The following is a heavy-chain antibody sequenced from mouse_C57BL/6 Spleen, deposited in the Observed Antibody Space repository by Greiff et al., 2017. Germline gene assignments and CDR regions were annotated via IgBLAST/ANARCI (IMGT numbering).Heavy chain of an antibody. CDR3: ARVDYGGYFDF. CDR2: ISNGGGST. Sequence: EVKLVESGGGLVQPGGSLKLSCAASGFTFSDYYMYWVRQTPEKRLEWVAYISNGGGSTYYPDTVKGRFTISRDNAKNTLYLQMGRLKSEDTAMYCCARVDYGGYFDFWGTGTTVTVSS. D-gene: IGHD2-4*01. V-gene: IGHV5-12*01. CDR1: GFTFSDYY. J-gene: IGHJ1*03.